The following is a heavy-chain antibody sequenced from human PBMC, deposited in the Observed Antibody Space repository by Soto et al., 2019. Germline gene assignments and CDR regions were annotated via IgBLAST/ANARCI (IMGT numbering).Heavy chain of an antibody. J-gene: IGHJ5*02. CDR3: ARDLYCSGGSCYQKGFDP. CDR1: GCSISSYY. Sequence: TSETLSLTCTFSGCSISSYYWSWIRQPPGKGLEWIGYIYYSGSTNYNPSLKSRVTISVDTSKNQFSLKLSSVTAADTAVYYCARDLYCSGGSCYQKGFDPWGQGTLVTVSS. V-gene: IGHV4-59*01. CDR2: IYYSGST. D-gene: IGHD2-15*01.